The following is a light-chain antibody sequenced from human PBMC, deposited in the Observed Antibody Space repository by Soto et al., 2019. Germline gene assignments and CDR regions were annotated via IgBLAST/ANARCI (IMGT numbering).Light chain of an antibody. CDR3: VSYTTSASYV. CDR2: DVS. J-gene: IGLJ1*01. CDR1: SSDVGGFIF. V-gene: IGLV2-14*01. Sequence: QSVLTQPASVSGSPGQSITIYCTGTSSDVGGFIFVSWYQQHPGRAPKLMIYDVSNRPSGVSNRFSGSKSGNTASLTISGLQADDDADYYCVSYTTSASYVFGTGTKV.